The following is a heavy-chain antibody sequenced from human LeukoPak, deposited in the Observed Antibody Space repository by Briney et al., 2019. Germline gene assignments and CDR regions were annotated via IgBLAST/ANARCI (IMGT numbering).Heavy chain of an antibody. CDR3: ARVRVWGSYRPRYFDY. V-gene: IGHV1-18*01. Sequence: GASVKVSCKASGYTFTSYGFSWVRQGPAQGIEWMGWSSAYNGNTNYAQKLQGRVTMTTDTSTSTAYMELRSLRSDDTAVYYCARVRVWGSYRPRYFDYWGQGTLVTVSS. J-gene: IGHJ4*02. D-gene: IGHD3-16*02. CDR2: SSAYNGNT. CDR1: GYTFTSYG.